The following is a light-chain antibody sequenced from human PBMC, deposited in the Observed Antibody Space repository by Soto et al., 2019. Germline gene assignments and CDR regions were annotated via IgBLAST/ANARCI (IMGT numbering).Light chain of an antibody. J-gene: IGLJ1*01. V-gene: IGLV2-14*03. CDR1: SSDVGAYDY. CDR3: SSYTSSRTRV. CDR2: EVS. Sequence: QSALTQPASVSGSPGQSITISCTGTSSDVGAYDYVSWYQQHPDKAPKLMIYEVSNRPSGVSNRFSGSKSVNTATLTISGLQAEDEADYYCSSYTSSRTRVFGTGTKATVL.